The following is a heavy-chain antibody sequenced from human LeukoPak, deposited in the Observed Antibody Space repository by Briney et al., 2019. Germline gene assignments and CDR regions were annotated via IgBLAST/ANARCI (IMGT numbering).Heavy chain of an antibody. J-gene: IGHJ3*02. CDR1: GYTFTGYY. D-gene: IGHD3-10*01. CDR3: ARARITMVRGVIGAFDI. Sequence: ASVKVSCKASGYTFTGYYMHWVRQAPGQGREWMGWINPNSGGTNYAQKFQGRVTMTRDTSISTAYMELSRLRSDDTAVYYCARARITMVRGVIGAFDIWGQGTMVTVSS. V-gene: IGHV1-2*02. CDR2: INPNSGGT.